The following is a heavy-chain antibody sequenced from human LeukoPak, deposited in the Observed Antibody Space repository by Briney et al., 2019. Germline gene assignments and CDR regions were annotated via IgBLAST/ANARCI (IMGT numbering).Heavy chain of an antibody. J-gene: IGHJ4*02. D-gene: IGHD6-19*01. CDR2: ISWDGGST. CDR1: GFTFDDYA. Sequence: GGSLRLSCAASGFTFDDYAMHWVRQAPGKGLEWVSLISWDGGSTYYADSVKGRFTISRDNSKNSLYLQMNSLRAEDTAVYYCAKVRWDNSGWYYLDSWGQGTLVTVSS. V-gene: IGHV3-43D*03. CDR3: AKVRWDNSGWYYLDS.